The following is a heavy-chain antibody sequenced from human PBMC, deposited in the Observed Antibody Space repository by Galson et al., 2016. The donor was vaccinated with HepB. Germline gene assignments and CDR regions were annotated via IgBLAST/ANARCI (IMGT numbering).Heavy chain of an antibody. V-gene: IGHV3-53*01. CDR3: ARDSGTPPPRRGPSSGY. Sequence: SLRLSCAASGFTVSNNYMIWFRQAPGKVLEWVSLIYSTGTTSYADPVKGRFTISRDSSKNTLYLQMNSLRAEDTAIYYCARDSGTPPPRRGPSSGYWGQGTLVTVSS. CDR2: IYSTGTT. CDR1: GFTVSNNY. J-gene: IGHJ4*02. D-gene: IGHD1-26*01.